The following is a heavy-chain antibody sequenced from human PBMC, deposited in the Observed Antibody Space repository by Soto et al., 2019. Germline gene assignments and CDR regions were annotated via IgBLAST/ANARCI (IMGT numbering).Heavy chain of an antibody. D-gene: IGHD2-15*01. CDR3: SADRPDIGVGWWV. CDR1: GSGFISSG. V-gene: IGHV1-58*02. J-gene: IGHJ6*02. CDR2: IVVASGQT. Sequence: ASVKVSCKASGSGFISSGIQWVRQAHGQRLEWIGWIVVASGQTNYAQNFRGRVAITRDTSTATAYIELTGLTSEDTAVYFCSADRPDIGVGWWVWGQGTTVSVSS.